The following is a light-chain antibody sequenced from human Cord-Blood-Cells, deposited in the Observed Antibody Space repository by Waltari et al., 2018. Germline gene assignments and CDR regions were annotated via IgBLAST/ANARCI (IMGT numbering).Light chain of an antibody. CDR2: GAS. CDR1: QSVSSSY. Sequence: EIVLTQSPGTLSLSPRERDTLSCRASQSVSSSYLALYQKKPGQAPRLLIYGASSSATGIPDRFSGSGSGTDFTLTISRLEPEDFAVYYCQQYGSSPYTFGQGTKLEIK. J-gene: IGKJ2*01. CDR3: QQYGSSPYT. V-gene: IGKV3-20*01.